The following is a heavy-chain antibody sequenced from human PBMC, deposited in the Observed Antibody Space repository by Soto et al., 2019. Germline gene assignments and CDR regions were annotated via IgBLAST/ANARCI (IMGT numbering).Heavy chain of an antibody. CDR2: INADNGNT. V-gene: IGHV1-3*01. CDR1: GYTFTSYA. CDR3: ASDRTYYYGSGSFYYYGMDV. J-gene: IGHJ6*02. D-gene: IGHD3-10*01. Sequence: ASVKVSCKASGYTFTSYAMHWVRQAPGQRLEWMGWINADNGNTNYAQKLQGRVTMTTDTSTSTAYMELRSLRSDDTAVYYCASDRTYYYGSGSFYYYGMDVWGQGTTVTVSS.